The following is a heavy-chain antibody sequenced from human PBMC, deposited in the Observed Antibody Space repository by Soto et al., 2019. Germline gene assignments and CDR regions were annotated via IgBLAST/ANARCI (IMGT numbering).Heavy chain of an antibody. V-gene: IGHV1-69*13. CDR2: IIPIFGTA. D-gene: IGHD2-2*01. CDR3: ARARRAAIYYYYGMDV. Sequence: ASVKVSCKASGGTFSSYAISWVRQAPGQGLEWMGGIIPIFGTANYAQKFQGRVTITADESTSTAYMELSSLRSEDTAVYYCARARRAAIYYYYGMDVWGRGTTVTSP. CDR1: GGTFSSYA. J-gene: IGHJ6*02.